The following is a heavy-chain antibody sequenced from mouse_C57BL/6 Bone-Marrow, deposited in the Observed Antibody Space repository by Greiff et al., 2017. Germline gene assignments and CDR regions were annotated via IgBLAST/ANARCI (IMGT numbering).Heavy chain of an antibody. CDR1: GYTFTDYY. CDR2: INPYNGGT. J-gene: IGHJ2*01. Sequence: SGPVLVKPGASVKMSCKASGYTFTDYYMNWVKQSHGKSLEWIGVINPYNGGTSYNQKFKGKATLTVDKSSSTAYMELNSLTSEDSAVYYCARNSHYYGSSDFDYWGQGTTLTVSS. D-gene: IGHD1-1*01. V-gene: IGHV1-19*01. CDR3: ARNSHYYGSSDFDY.